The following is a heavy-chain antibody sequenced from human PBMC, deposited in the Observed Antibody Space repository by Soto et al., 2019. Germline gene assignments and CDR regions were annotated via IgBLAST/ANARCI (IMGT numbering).Heavy chain of an antibody. V-gene: IGHV1-18*01. J-gene: IGHJ4*02. CDR3: ARGGTSPPPPNFDY. D-gene: IGHD3-16*01. CDR2: ISPYTGNT. CDR1: GYAFTSYG. Sequence: ASVKVSCKASGYAFTSYGLTWVRQAPGQGLEWMGWISPYTGNTNYAQKLQGRVTMTTDTSTSTAYMELRSLRSDDTAVYYCARGGTSPPPPNFDYWGQGNLVTVSS.